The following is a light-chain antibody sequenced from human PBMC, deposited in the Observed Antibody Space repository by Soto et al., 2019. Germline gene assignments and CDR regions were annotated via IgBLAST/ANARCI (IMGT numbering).Light chain of an antibody. V-gene: IGKV1-39*01. CDR2: TAS. J-gene: IGKJ1*01. CDR1: QSINIF. Sequence: DIQMTQSPSSLSASVGDRVTITCRASQSINIFLNWYQQKPGKAPTFLIYTASSLQSGVPSRFSGSGSGTDFTLTITNLQPEDSATYYCQQYGSSGTFGQGTKVDIK. CDR3: QQYGSSGT.